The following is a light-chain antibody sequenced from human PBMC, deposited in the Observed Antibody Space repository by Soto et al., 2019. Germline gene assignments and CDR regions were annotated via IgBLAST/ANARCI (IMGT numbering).Light chain of an antibody. V-gene: IGKV3D-20*02. CDR2: GAS. CDR3: QQYNNWRDT. J-gene: IGKJ5*01. CDR1: QSVSSSY. Sequence: EIVLTQSPATLSLSPGQRATLSCRASQSVSSSYLAWYQQKPGQAPRLLIYGASSRATGIPDRFSGSGSGTDFTLTISRLQYEDFAVYYCQQYNNWRDTFGQGTRLEIK.